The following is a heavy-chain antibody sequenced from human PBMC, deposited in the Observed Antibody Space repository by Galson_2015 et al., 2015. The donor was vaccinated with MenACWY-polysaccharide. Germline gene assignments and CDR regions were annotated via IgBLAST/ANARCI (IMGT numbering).Heavy chain of an antibody. CDR1: GFIVSDYG. CDR2: ISHDGSNR. J-gene: IGHJ4*02. V-gene: IGHV3-30*18. CDR3: AKEGQELDESYFDF. Sequence: SLRLSCAASGFIVSDYGIHWVRQAPGKGLEWVSFISHDGSNRHFADSVKGRFTISRDTFRHTVYMQVSRLRPEDTAVYYCAKEGQELDESYFDFWGQGTLVTVSS. D-gene: IGHD1-1*01.